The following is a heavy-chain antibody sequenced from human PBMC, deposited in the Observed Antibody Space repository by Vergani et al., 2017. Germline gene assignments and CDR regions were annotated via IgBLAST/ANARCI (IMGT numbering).Heavy chain of an antibody. V-gene: IGHV3-23*01. CDR3: AKANPRNSGYDYLYYYHARDV. CDR1: GFTFNHYA. Sequence: EVQLLESGGDLVQPGGSLRLSCAASGFTFNHYAMNWVRQAPGKGLEWVSGISGSGGSTYYAGSVKGRFTISRDSSKNTLYLQMNSLSAGDQAGYYCAKANPRNSGYDYLYYYHARDVWGQGTTVTVSS. D-gene: IGHD5-12*01. CDR2: ISGSGGST. J-gene: IGHJ6*02.